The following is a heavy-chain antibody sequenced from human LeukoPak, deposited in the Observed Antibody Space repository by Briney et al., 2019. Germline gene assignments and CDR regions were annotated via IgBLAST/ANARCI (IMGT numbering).Heavy chain of an antibody. Sequence: SETLSLTCTVSGGSISSSSYYWGWIRQPPGKGLEWIGNIYYSGSTYYNPSLKSRVTISVDKSKNQFSLKLSSVTAADTAVYYCAREGRGDPIDYWGQGTLVTVSS. V-gene: IGHV4-39*07. CDR1: GGSISSSSYY. CDR2: IYYSGST. J-gene: IGHJ4*02. CDR3: AREGRGDPIDY. D-gene: IGHD2-21*02.